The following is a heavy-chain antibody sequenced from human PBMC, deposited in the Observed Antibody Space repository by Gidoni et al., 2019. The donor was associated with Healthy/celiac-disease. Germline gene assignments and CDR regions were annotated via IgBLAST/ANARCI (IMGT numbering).Heavy chain of an antibody. D-gene: IGHD6-19*01. CDR2: ISWNSGII. CDR3: AKDFRSSGWYGGFDY. J-gene: IGHJ4*02. V-gene: IGHV3-9*01. CDR1: GFTFDASA. Sequence: EVQLVESGGGVVQPGRSLRLSCAAYGFTFDASAMHWVRQGPVKGLEWVCGISWNSGIIGYADSVKVRFTISRVNAKNSLYLQMNSLRAEDTALYYCAKDFRSSGWYGGFDYWGQGTLVTVSS.